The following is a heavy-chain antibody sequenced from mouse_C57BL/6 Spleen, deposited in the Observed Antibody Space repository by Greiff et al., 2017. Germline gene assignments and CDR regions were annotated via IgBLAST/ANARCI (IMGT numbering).Heavy chain of an antibody. V-gene: IGHV1-55*01. CDR2: IYPGSGST. Sequence: QVQLQQPGAELVKPGASVKMSCKASGYTFTSYWITWVKQRPGQGLEWLGDIYPGSGSTNYNEKFKSKATLTVDTSSSTAYMQLSSLTSEDSAVYYCPRRGLYYYGSSYFDYWGQGTTLTVSS. J-gene: IGHJ2*01. D-gene: IGHD1-1*01. CDR3: PRRGLYYYGSSYFDY. CDR1: GYTFTSYW.